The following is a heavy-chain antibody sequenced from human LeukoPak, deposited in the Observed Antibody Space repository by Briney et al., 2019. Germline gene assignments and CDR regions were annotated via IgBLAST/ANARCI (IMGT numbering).Heavy chain of an antibody. CDR2: ISGSGAST. D-gene: IGHD2-15*01. Sequence: QPGRSLRLSCAASGFTFDDYAMHWVRPAPGKGLEWVSGISGSGASTYYADSVKGRFTISRDNSKNTLYLQISLRAEDTAVYYCAKSTVVVAARGDYFDYWGQGILVTVSS. J-gene: IGHJ4*02. CDR1: GFTFDDYA. V-gene: IGHV3-23*01. CDR3: AKSTVVVAARGDYFDY.